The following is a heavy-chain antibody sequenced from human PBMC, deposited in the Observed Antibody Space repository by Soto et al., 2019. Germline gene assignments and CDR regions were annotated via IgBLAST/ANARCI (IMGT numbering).Heavy chain of an antibody. CDR3: ATNYGSGSAHFDN. Sequence: QVQLVQSGAEVKTPGSSVKVSCTASGDTFNFHTLSWVRQAPGKGLEWMGRIIPMLGMSNYAQKFQGRVTMIADKSTSTAYMGLSSLRSEDTALYYCATNYGSGSAHFDNWGQGTLVTVSS. J-gene: IGHJ4*02. CDR2: IIPMLGMS. V-gene: IGHV1-69*02. D-gene: IGHD3-10*01. CDR1: GDTFNFHT.